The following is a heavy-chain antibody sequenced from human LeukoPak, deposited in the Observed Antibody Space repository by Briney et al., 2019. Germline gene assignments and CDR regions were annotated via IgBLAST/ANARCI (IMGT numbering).Heavy chain of an antibody. Sequence: SGTLSLTCAISGGSISSSNWWSWVRQPPGKGLEWIGEIYHSGSTNYNPSLKSRVTISVDKSKNQFSLKLSSVNAADTAVYYCARENSGYYDFWSGYSQNWFDPWGQGTLVTVSS. D-gene: IGHD3-3*01. V-gene: IGHV4-4*02. CDR1: GGSISSSNW. CDR2: IYHSGST. J-gene: IGHJ5*02. CDR3: ARENSGYYDFWSGYSQNWFDP.